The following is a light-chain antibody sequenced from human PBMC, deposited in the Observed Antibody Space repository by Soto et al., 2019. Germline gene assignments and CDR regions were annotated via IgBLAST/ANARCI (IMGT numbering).Light chain of an antibody. CDR1: QSVSSSY. CDR2: GAS. J-gene: IGKJ1*01. CDR3: QQYGSSPWT. Sequence: EIVLTQSPGTLSLSPGERATLSCRASQSVSSSYLAWYQQKPGQAPRLLIYGASSRATGIPDRFSGSGSGTDFTLTISRLEPEDVAVYYCQQYGSSPWTFGQGTKFEIK. V-gene: IGKV3-20*01.